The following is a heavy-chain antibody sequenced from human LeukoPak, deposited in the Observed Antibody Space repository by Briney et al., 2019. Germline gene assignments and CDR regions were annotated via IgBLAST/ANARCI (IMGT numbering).Heavy chain of an antibody. CDR3: ARAPRAWPRPFDI. V-gene: IGHV4-61*10. D-gene: IGHD5-12*01. CDR2: IYHSGST. CDR1: GGSISSGSYY. J-gene: IGHJ3*02. Sequence: SETLSLTCTVSGGSISSGSYYWSWIRQPAGKGLEWIGEIYHSGSTNYNPSLKSRVTISVDKSKNQFSLKLSSVTAADTAVYYCARAPRAWPRPFDIWGQGTMVTVSS.